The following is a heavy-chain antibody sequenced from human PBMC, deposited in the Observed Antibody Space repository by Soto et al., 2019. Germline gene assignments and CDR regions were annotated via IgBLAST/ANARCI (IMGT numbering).Heavy chain of an antibody. D-gene: IGHD3-10*01. CDR3: ARDGVRGDAFDI. J-gene: IGHJ3*02. CDR2: ISSSGSTI. CDR1: GFTFSSYE. Sequence: PGGSLRLSCAASGFTFSSYEMNWVRQAPGKGLEWVSYISSSGSTIYYADSVKGRFTISRDNAKNSLYLQMNSLRAEDTAVYYCARDGVRGDAFDIWGQGTMVTVSS. V-gene: IGHV3-48*03.